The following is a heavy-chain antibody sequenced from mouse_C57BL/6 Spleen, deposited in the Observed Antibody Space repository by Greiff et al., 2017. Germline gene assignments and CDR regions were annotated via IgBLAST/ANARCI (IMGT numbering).Heavy chain of an antibody. D-gene: IGHD1-2*01. CDR1: GFTFSNYW. CDR2: LRLKSDNYAT. Sequence: LQQSGGGLVQPGGSMKLSCVASGFTFSNYWMNWVRQSPEKGLAWVAQLRLKSDNYATHYAESVKGRFTISRDDSKSSVYLQMNNLRAEDTGIYYCTGVTTASGGYFDYWGQGTTLTVSS. J-gene: IGHJ2*01. V-gene: IGHV6-3*01. CDR3: TGVTTASGGYFDY.